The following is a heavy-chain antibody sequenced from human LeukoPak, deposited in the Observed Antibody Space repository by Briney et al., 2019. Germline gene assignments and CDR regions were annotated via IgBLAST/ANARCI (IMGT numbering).Heavy chain of an antibody. CDR1: GFTFSKFW. CDR3: ARGVEVVPTAMGVYYYYFMDV. Sequence: GGSLRLSCALSGFTFSKFWMNWVRLAPGKGLVWVSRISADGRTTDYADSVRGRFSISRDNAKNTVYLRMNSLRAEDTAVYYCARGVEVVPTAMGVYYYYFMDVWGQGTTVTVSS. V-gene: IGHV3-74*01. D-gene: IGHD2-2*01. CDR2: ISADGRTT. J-gene: IGHJ6*03.